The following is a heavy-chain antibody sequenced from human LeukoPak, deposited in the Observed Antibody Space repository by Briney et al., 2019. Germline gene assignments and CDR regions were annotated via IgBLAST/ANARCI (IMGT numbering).Heavy chain of an antibody. CDR1: DVSINSGRYY. J-gene: IGHJ3*02. CDR3: AKTILVRPYDAFDI. D-gene: IGHD3-10*01. V-gene: IGHV4-39*01. CDR2: IYYSGST. Sequence: SETLSLTCTVSDVSINSGRYYWGWLRQSPETGLEWIGSIYYSGSTYYNPSLKSRITISRDTPKNQISLKMKSVTAADTAVYYCAKTILVRPYDAFDIWGRGTMVTVSS.